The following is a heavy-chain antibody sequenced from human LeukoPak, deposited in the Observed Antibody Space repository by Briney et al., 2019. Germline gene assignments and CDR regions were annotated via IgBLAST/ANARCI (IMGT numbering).Heavy chain of an antibody. D-gene: IGHD2-15*01. Sequence: SETLSLTCTVSGGSISSGDYYWSWIRQPPGKGLEWIGYIYYSGSTYYNPSLKSRVTISVDTSKNQFSLKLSSVTAADTAVYYCARVVEGYCSGGSCYDYYFDYWGQGTLVTVSS. V-gene: IGHV4-30-4*01. J-gene: IGHJ4*02. CDR3: ARVVEGYCSGGSCYDYYFDY. CDR2: IYYSGST. CDR1: GGSISSGDYY.